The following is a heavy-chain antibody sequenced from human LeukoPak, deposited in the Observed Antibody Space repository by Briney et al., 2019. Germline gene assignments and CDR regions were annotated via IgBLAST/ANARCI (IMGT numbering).Heavy chain of an antibody. CDR2: ISAYNGNT. J-gene: IGHJ6*02. CDR3: ARDPLRGYYYGMDV. V-gene: IGHV1-18*01. CDR1: GYTFTSYG. Sequence: ASVKVSCKASGYTFTSYGISWVRQAPEQGLEWMGWISAYNGNTNYAQKLQGRVTMTTDTSTSTAYMELRSLRSDDTAVYYCARDPLRGYYYGMDVWGQGTTVTVSS.